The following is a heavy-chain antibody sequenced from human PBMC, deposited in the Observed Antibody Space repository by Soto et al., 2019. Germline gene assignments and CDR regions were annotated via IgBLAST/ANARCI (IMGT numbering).Heavy chain of an antibody. CDR3: ARGPKSSTNYDFWSGYSL. V-gene: IGHV1-18*01. CDR2: ISAYNGNT. J-gene: IGHJ4*02. Sequence: ASVKVSCKASGYTFTSYGISWVRQAPGQGLEWMGWISAYNGNTNYAQKLQGRVTMTTDTSTSTAYMELRSLRSDDAAVYYCARGPKSSTNYDFWSGYSLWGQGTLVTVSS. CDR1: GYTFTSYG. D-gene: IGHD3-3*01.